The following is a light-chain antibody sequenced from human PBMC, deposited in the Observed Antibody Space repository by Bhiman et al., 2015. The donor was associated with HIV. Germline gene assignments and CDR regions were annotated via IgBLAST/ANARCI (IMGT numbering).Light chain of an antibody. Sequence: SYELTQPPSVSVSPGQTASITCSGDKLGDKYACWYQQKPGQSPVLVIYQDSKRPSGIPERFSGSNSGNTATLTISRVEAGDEADYYCQVWDTGSDLLYVFGTGTKVTVL. J-gene: IGLJ1*01. CDR3: QVWDTGSDLLYV. CDR1: KLGDKY. CDR2: QDS. V-gene: IGLV3-1*01.